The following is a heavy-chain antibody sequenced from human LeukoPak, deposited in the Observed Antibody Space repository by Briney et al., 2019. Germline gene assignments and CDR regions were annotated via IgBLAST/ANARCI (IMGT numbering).Heavy chain of an antibody. CDR3: QKTAYDILTGYYSTIDYYGMDV. J-gene: IGHJ6*02. CDR1: GFTFSNAW. D-gene: IGHD3-9*01. CDR2: IKSKTDGGTT. V-gene: IGHV3-15*01. Sequence: GGSLRLSCAASGFTFSNAWMSWVRQAPGKGLQWVGRIKSKTDGGTTDYAAPVKGRFTISRDDSKNTLYLQMNSLKTEDTAVFYWQKTAYDILTGYYSTIDYYGMDVWGQGTTVTVSS.